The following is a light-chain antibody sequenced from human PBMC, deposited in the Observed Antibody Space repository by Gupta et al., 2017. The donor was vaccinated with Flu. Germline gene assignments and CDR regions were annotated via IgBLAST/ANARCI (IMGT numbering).Light chain of an antibody. J-gene: IGLJ2*01. CDR1: SANIGTNT. CDR3: ATWDDSLNGPI. Sequence: QSVLTQPPPASGTPRQGVPISCSGSSANIGTNTVNWYQQLPGTAAQLLIYTKNQRPSGVPDRFSCSKSGTSTSLAISGLQYEDEADYYCATWDDSLNGPIFGGGTKLTVL. V-gene: IGLV1-44*01. CDR2: TKN.